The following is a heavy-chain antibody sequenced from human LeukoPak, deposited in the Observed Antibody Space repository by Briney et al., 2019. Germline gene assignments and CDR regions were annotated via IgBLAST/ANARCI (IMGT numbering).Heavy chain of an antibody. D-gene: IGHD2-21*01. CDR2: IRYDGSNK. Sequence: GGSLRLSCAASGFTFSSYGMHWVRQAPGKGLEWVTFIRYDGSNKYYADSVKGRFTISRDNSKKTLYLQMDSLRTEDTAFYYCALIGVVISSDTDHVWGEGTLVSVSS. CDR3: ALIGVVISSDTDHV. V-gene: IGHV3-30*02. CDR1: GFTFSSYG. J-gene: IGHJ3*01.